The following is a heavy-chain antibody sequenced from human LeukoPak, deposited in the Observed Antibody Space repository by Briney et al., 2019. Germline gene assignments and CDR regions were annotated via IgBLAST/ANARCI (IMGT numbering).Heavy chain of an antibody. V-gene: IGHV3-30*18. J-gene: IGHJ1*01. D-gene: IGHD6-13*01. CDR1: GFTFSSSG. CDR3: AKDRTYSSSWYVSEYFQH. CDR2: ISYGGTTT. Sequence: PGGSLRLSCAASGFTFSSSGMHWVRQAPGKGLEWVALISYGGTTTYYVDSVKGRFTISRDNSKNTLYLQMNSLRAEDTAVYYCAKDRTYSSSWYVSEYFQHWGQGTLVTVSS.